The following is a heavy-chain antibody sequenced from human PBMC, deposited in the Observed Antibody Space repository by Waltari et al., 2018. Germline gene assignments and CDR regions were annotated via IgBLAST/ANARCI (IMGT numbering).Heavy chain of an antibody. V-gene: IGHV1-18*01. CDR3: ARWAGWNDLNAFDI. CDR1: GDTFTSYG. CDR2: ASAYNVNT. D-gene: IGHD1-1*01. Sequence: QVQLVQSGAEVKKPGASVKVSCKASGDTFTSYGISWVRKAPGQGLEWMGWASAYNVNTHYAPKLQGRVTMTTDTSTSTSYMELRSLGSDDTAVYYCARWAGWNDLNAFDIWGQGTMVTVSS. J-gene: IGHJ3*02.